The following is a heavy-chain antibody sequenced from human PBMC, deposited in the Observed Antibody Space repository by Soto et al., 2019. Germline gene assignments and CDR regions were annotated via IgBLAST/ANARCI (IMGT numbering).Heavy chain of an antibody. J-gene: IGHJ6*03. D-gene: IGHD2-15*01. Sequence: SETLSLTCTVSGGSISSSSYYWGWIRQPPGKGLEWIGSIYYSGSTYYNPSLKSRVTISVDTSKNQFSLKLSSVTAADTAVYYCARPNLGYCSGGSCPRYYYYMDVWGKGTTVTVSS. CDR2: IYYSGST. V-gene: IGHV4-39*01. CDR1: GGSISSSSYY. CDR3: ARPNLGYCSGGSCPRYYYYMDV.